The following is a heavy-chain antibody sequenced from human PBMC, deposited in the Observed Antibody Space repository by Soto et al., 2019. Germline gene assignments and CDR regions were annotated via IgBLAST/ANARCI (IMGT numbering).Heavy chain of an antibody. V-gene: IGHV3-30-3*01. CDR1: GFTFSSYA. D-gene: IGHD3-3*01. J-gene: IGHJ4*02. CDR2: ISYDGSNK. Sequence: QVPLVESGGGVVQPGRSLRLSCAASGFTFSSYAMHWVRQAPGKGLEWVAVISYDGSNKYYADSVKGRFTISRHNSKNTLYLQMNSLRAEDTAVYYCARGPDYDFWSGPLPFDYWGQGTLVTVSS. CDR3: ARGPDYDFWSGPLPFDY.